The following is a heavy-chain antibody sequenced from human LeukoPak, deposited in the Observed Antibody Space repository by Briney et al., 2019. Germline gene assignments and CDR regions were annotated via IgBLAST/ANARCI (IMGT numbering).Heavy chain of an antibody. Sequence: GESLKISCKGSGYIFTSYWIGWVRQMPGKGLEWMGIIYPGDSDTRYSPSFQGQVTISADKSTTTAYLRWSSLKASDTAMYYCARHIDYGDYDYYGMDVWGQGTTVTVSS. CDR2: IYPGDSDT. J-gene: IGHJ6*02. CDR3: ARHIDYGDYDYYGMDV. V-gene: IGHV5-51*01. CDR1: GYIFTSYW. D-gene: IGHD4-17*01.